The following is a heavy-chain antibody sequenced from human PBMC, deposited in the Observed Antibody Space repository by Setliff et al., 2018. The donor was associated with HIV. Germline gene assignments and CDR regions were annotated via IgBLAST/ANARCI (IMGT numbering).Heavy chain of an antibody. CDR3: ARVPTSSWYVTTQRTKEYFHH. Sequence: SETLSLTCTVSGGSIKSSSYYWGWIRQPPGKGLEWIGSIYYSGNTYYNPSPKSRVTISTDTSRNQFSLRLSSVTAADTAIYYCARVPTSSWYVTTQRTKEYFHHWGQGTLVTVSS. CDR2: IYYSGNT. CDR1: GGSIKSSSYY. D-gene: IGHD6-13*01. J-gene: IGHJ1*01. V-gene: IGHV4-39*07.